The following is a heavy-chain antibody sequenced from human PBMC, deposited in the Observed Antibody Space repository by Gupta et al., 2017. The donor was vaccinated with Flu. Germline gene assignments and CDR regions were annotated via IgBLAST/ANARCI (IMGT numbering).Heavy chain of an antibody. V-gene: IGHV3-33*01. CDR3: ARGRGSGSYWEQDYNGMDV. Sequence: QVQLVESGGGVVQPGRSLRLSCAASGFIFSNYGMHWVRQAPGKGLEWVAVIWYVGINKYYADSVKGRFTISRDNSMVYLQMNSLRAEDTAVYYCARGRGSGSYWEQDYNGMDVWGQGTTVTVSS. D-gene: IGHD3-10*01. CDR1: GFIFSNYG. J-gene: IGHJ6*02. CDR2: IWYVGINK.